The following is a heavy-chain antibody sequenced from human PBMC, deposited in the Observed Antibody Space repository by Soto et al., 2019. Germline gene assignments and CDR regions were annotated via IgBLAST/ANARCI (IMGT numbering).Heavy chain of an antibody. CDR3: ARDRWVVSYYGSENSLSSYGMDV. D-gene: IGHD3-10*01. Sequence: GASVKVSCKASGYTFTSFAIHWVRQAPGQRLEWKGSINAGNGNTEFSQKFQGRVTITRDTSATTAYMELISLRSEDTAVFFCARDRWVVSYYGSENSLSSYGMDVWGQGTTVTVSS. CDR2: INAGNGNT. J-gene: IGHJ6*02. CDR1: GYTFTSFA. V-gene: IGHV1-3*01.